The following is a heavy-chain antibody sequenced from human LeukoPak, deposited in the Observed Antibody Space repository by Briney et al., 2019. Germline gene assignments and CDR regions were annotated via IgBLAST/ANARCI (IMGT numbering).Heavy chain of an antibody. CDR3: ARDLGVTGGWPINRQPDY. V-gene: IGHV1-2*02. J-gene: IGHJ4*02. CDR1: GYTFTGYY. CDR2: INPDSGGT. Sequence: ASVKVSCKASGYTFTGYYMHWVRQAPGQGLEWMGWINPDSGGTNYAQKFQGRVTMTRDTSISTAYMELSRLRSDDTAVYYCARDLGVTGGWPINRQPDYWGQGTLVTVSS. D-gene: IGHD6-19*01.